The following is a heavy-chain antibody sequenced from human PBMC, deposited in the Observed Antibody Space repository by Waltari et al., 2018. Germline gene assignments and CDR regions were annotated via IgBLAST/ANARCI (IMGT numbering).Heavy chain of an antibody. D-gene: IGHD3-3*01. CDR2: ISGSGGST. V-gene: IGHV3-23*01. Sequence: EVQLLESGGGLVQPGGSLRLYCAASGFTFSSYAMSWVRQAPGKGLDVVSVISGSGGSTYYADSVKGRFTISRDNSKNTLYLQMNSLRAEDTAVYYCAKGTYFLTIFGVTITDLWGQGTLVTVSS. CDR3: AKGTYFLTIFGVTITDL. CDR1: GFTFSSYA. J-gene: IGHJ5*02.